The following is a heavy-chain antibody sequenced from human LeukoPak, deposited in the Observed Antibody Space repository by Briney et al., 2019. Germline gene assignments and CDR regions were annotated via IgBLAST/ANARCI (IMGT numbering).Heavy chain of an antibody. V-gene: IGHV4-34*01. J-gene: IGHJ4*02. CDR3: ARSDSTTFGLDY. CDR2: IYHSGTT. CDR1: GGSLSDHS. Sequence: PSGTLSLTCGVSGGSLSDHSWNWIRQPTGKGLEWIGDIYHSGTTNYNPSLKSRVTISIDTSRNHFSLKLSSETAADTAVYYCARSDSTTFGLDYWGQGSLVTVSS. D-gene: IGHD1-1*01.